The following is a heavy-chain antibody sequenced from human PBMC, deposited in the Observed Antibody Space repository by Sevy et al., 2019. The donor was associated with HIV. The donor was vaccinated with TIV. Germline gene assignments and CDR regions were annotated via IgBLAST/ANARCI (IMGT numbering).Heavy chain of an antibody. CDR1: GFTFSKYS. D-gene: IGHD2-8*01. Sequence: GGFLRLSCAASGFTFSKYSVSWVRQPPGKGLEWFSTLSFGCGEINYADSVKGRFTISRDNSKSSVYLQMNNLRPEVKAVYYCAREGCTKPHDYWGQGTLVTVSS. J-gene: IGHJ4*02. CDR2: LSFGCGEI. V-gene: IGHV3-23*01. CDR3: AREGCTKPHDY.